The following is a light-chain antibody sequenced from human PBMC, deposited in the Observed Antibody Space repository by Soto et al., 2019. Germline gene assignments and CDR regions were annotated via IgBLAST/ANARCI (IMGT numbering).Light chain of an antibody. CDR1: SSDVGLYDY. V-gene: IGLV2-14*01. J-gene: IGLJ1*01. CDR2: AVS. CDR3: SSYTSDSYYV. Sequence: QSALSQPASVSWSPGHSITISCTGTSSDVGLYDYVSWYQQHPGKAPQLMIYAVSNRPSGVSNRFSASKSGNTASLFISGLQAEEEADYYCSSYTSDSYYVFGSGTKVTAL.